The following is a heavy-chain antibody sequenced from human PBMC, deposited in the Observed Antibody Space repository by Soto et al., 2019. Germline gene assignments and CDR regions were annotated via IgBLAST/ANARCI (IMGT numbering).Heavy chain of an antibody. Sequence: QVQLVESGGGVVQPGRSLRLSCTASGFTFGSYGMHWVRQAPGKGLEWGAVTSHDGSNEQYADSVKGRFTVSRDNSKNTVFLQMNSLRPEDTALYYCAKDTYYYSSSGYYIFDYWGQGTLLTVSS. CDR2: TSHDGSNE. CDR3: AKDTYYYSSSGYYIFDY. V-gene: IGHV3-30*18. D-gene: IGHD3-22*01. CDR1: GFTFGSYG. J-gene: IGHJ4*02.